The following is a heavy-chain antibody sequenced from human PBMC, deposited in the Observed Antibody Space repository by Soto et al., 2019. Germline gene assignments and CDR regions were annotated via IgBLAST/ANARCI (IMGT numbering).Heavy chain of an antibody. CDR3: ARGPIVVVPPSYYHYYYGMDV. CDR2: ISAYNGNT. Sequence: GASGKVSYKASGYTFTSYGISWVRQAPGQGLQWMGWISAYNGNTNYAQNLQGRVTMTTDTSTSTAYMELRGLRSDDTDVYYCARGPIVVVPPSYYHYYYGMDVWGQGTTVTVSS. J-gene: IGHJ6*02. D-gene: IGHD3-22*01. V-gene: IGHV1-18*04. CDR1: GYTFTSYG.